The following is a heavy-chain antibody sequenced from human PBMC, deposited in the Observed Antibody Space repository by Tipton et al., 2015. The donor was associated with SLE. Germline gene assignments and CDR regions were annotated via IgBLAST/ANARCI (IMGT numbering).Heavy chain of an antibody. CDR2: ISGSGDNT. V-gene: IGHV3-23*01. J-gene: IGHJ4*02. Sequence: SLRLSCAASGFTFSSYEMNWVRRAPGKGLEWVSGISGSGDNTYYADSVRGRFTISRDNSKNTLYLQMNSLRAEDTAVYYCAKDRPYSSSWYPFDYWGQGTLVTVSS. CDR3: AKDRPYSSSWYPFDY. D-gene: IGHD6-13*01. CDR1: GFTFSSYE.